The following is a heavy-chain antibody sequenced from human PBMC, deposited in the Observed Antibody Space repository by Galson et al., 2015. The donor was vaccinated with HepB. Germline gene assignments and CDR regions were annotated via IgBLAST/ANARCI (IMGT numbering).Heavy chain of an antibody. J-gene: IGHJ2*01. CDR2: IKSETSGGTA. V-gene: IGHV3-15*01. CDR3: AANYLDL. D-gene: IGHD3-10*01. CDR1: GLSLNNAW. Sequence: SLRLSCAASGLSLNNAWMSWVRQAPGKGLEWVGRIKSETSGGTADYAALVNGGFTISRDTSKNTLYLQMNSLKTDDTGVYYCAANYLDLWGRGTLVIVSS.